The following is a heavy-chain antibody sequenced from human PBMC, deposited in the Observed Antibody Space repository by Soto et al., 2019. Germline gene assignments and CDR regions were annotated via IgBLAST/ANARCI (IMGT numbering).Heavy chain of an antibody. Sequence: QVQLVQSGAEVKKPGASVKVSCKASGYTFTSYDINWVRQATGQGLEWMGWMNPNSGNTGYAQKFQGRVTMTRNTSISTAYMELSSLRSEDTAVYYCARGRQAAIPPWDYYYYMDVWGKGTTVTVSS. CDR2: MNPNSGNT. CDR1: GYTFTSYD. D-gene: IGHD2-2*01. J-gene: IGHJ6*03. CDR3: ARGRQAAIPPWDYYYYMDV. V-gene: IGHV1-8*01.